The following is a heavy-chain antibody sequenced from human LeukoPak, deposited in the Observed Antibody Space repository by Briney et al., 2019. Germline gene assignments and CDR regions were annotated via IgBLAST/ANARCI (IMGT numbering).Heavy chain of an antibody. CDR2: ISGSGGST. V-gene: IGHV3-23*01. D-gene: IGHD3-22*01. CDR3: AKDGGRYYYDSSGYSDY. Sequence: PGGSLRLSCEASGFTFSNYGMHWVRQAPGKGLEWVSAISGSGGSTYYADSVKGRFTISRDNSKNTLYLQMNSLRAEDTAVYYCAKDGGRYYYDSSGYSDYWGQGTLVTVSS. J-gene: IGHJ4*02. CDR1: GFTFSNYG.